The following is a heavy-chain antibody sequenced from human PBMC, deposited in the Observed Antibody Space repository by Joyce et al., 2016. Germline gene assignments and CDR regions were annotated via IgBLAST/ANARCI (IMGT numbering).Heavy chain of an antibody. CDR1: GGAINTYY. J-gene: IGHJ6*02. Sequence: QVQLQESGLGLVKPSATLSLTCTVSGGAINTYYWNWIRQPPGKGLEWVGYIYYSGRTNYNPSLKSRVSISVDTSRTTSLRLTSVTAADTAVYYCARLRHPTYYGMDVWGQGTTVTVSS. CDR3: ARLRHPTYYGMDV. CDR2: IYYSGRT. V-gene: IGHV4-59*08.